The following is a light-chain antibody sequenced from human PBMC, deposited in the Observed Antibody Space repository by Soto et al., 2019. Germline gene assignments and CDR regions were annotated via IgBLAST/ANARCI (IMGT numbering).Light chain of an antibody. CDR2: GAS. Sequence: EIVMTQSPATLSVSPGERATHSCRASQSVSSNLAWYQQKPGQAPRLLISGASTRATGIPARFSGSGSETEFTLTISSLQSEDFAFYYCQQYNNWWTFGQGTKVEIK. V-gene: IGKV3-15*01. CDR3: QQYNNWWT. J-gene: IGKJ1*01. CDR1: QSVSSN.